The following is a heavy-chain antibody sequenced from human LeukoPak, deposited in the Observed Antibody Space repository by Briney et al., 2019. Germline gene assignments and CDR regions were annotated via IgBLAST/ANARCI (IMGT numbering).Heavy chain of an antibody. CDR1: GFTFSDSA. Sequence: GGSLRLSCAASGFTFSDSAIHWVRQASGKGLEWVGRIRSKANSYATAYDAAVKGRSTINRDDSKNTAYLQMNSLKTEDTSVSYSTRVDEVAATMLYYYNYMDVWGKGTTVTISS. V-gene: IGHV3-73*01. CDR3: TRVDEVAATMLYYYNYMDV. CDR2: IRSKANSYAT. J-gene: IGHJ6*03. D-gene: IGHD1-26*01.